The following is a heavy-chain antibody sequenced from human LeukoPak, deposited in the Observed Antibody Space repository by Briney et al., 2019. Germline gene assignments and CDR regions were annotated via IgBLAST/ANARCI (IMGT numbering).Heavy chain of an antibody. V-gene: IGHV1-46*01. CDR1: GYTFTDFY. Sequence: GASVKVSCKASGYTFTDFYMLWVRQAPGQGLEWLGWINPSGGSTSYAQKFQGRVTMTRDTSTSTVYMELSSLRSEDTAVYYCARDPTGTTEQGGDYGMDVWGQGTTVTVSS. CDR3: ARDPTGTTEQGGDYGMDV. D-gene: IGHD1-1*01. J-gene: IGHJ6*02. CDR2: INPSGGST.